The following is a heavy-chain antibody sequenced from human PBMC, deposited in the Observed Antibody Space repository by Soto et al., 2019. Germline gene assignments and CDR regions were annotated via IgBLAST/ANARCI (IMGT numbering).Heavy chain of an antibody. Sequence: GGSLRLSCAASGFTFSSYWMHWVRQAPGKGLVWVSRIKSDGSSTNYADSAKGRFTISRDNAKNTLYLQMNSLRAEDTAVYYCLREDQGSFDYWGQGTLVTVSS. CDR2: IKSDGSST. J-gene: IGHJ4*02. V-gene: IGHV3-74*01. CDR1: GFTFSSYW. D-gene: IGHD2-2*01. CDR3: LREDQGSFDY.